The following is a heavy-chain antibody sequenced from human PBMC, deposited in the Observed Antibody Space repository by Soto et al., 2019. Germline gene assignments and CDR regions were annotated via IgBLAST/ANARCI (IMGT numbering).Heavy chain of an antibody. V-gene: IGHV1-8*01. CDR3: AWDSYSSSSSDFDY. J-gene: IGHJ4*02. D-gene: IGHD6-6*01. CDR2: MDPNSGNT. CDR1: GYTFTSYD. Sequence: QVQLVQSGAEVKKPGASVKVSCKASGYTFTSYDINWVRQATGQGLEWMGWMDPNSGNTGYAHKFQGRVTMTRNTSISTAYMELSSLRSEDTAVYYCAWDSYSSSSSDFDYWGQGTLVTVSS.